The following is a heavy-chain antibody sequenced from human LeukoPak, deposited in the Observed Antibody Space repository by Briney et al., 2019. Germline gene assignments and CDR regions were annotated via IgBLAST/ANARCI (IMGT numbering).Heavy chain of an antibody. CDR3: ARLGGLGVFDY. CDR2: IYYSGST. CDR1: GGSISSYY. V-gene: IGHV4-59*08. D-gene: IGHD3/OR15-3a*01. Sequence: PSETLSLTCTVSGGSISSYYRSWIRQPPGKGLEWIGYIYYSGSTNYNPSLKSRVTISVDTSKNQFSLKLSSVTAADTAVYYCARLGGLGVFDYWGQGTLVTVSS. J-gene: IGHJ4*02.